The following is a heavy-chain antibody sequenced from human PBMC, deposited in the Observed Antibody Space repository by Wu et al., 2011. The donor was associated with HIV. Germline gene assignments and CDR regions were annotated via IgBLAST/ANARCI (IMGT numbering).Heavy chain of an antibody. CDR2: INPSGGFT. CDR1: GDTFSSYA. CDR3: ARDREGIESN. J-gene: IGHJ4*02. V-gene: IGHV1-46*01. D-gene: IGHD5-12*01. Sequence: QVQLVQSGAEVKKPGSSVRVSCQASGDTFSSYAISWVRQAPGQGLEWMGTINPSGGFTTTARKFRGRVTLTRDSSTRTAYMELDSLTSEDTAVYFCARDREGIESNWGQGTLVTVSS.